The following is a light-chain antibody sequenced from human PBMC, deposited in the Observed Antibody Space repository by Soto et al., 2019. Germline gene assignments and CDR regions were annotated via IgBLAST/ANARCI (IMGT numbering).Light chain of an antibody. V-gene: IGKV3-11*01. CDR3: QQSRNWPRYS. J-gene: IGKJ2*01. Sequence: EIVLTQSPATLSLSPGERATLSCRASQSVSSSLAWYQQKPGHAPRLLIYDASNRDTGIPARFSGSRSGTDFSLTISSLEPEDFAVYYCQQSRNWPRYSFGQGTKQEIK. CDR2: DAS. CDR1: QSVSSS.